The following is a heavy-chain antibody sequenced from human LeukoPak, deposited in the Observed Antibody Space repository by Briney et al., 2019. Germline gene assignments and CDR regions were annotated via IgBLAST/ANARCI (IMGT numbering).Heavy chain of an antibody. J-gene: IGHJ6*02. CDR3: ASGGQMGYDFWSGYYSYYGMDV. V-gene: IGHV4-59*01. D-gene: IGHD3-3*01. CDR2: IYYSGST. CDR1: GGSISSYY. Sequence: SETLSLTCTVSGGSISSYYWSWIRQPPGKGLEWIGYIYYSGSTNYNPSLKSRVTISVDTSKNQFSLKLSSVTAADTAVYYCASGGQMGYDFWSGYYSYYGMDVWGQGTTVTVSS.